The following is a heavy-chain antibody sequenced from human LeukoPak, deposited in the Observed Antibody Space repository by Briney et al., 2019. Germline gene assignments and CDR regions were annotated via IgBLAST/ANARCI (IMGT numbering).Heavy chain of an antibody. Sequence: GGSLRLSCAASGFTFSSYWMSWVRQAPGKGLEWVSYISRSSTSTIYYADSVRGRFTISRDNAKNSLYLQMNGLRAEDTAVYYCARDLPGTTSINYFDYWGQGTLVTVSS. CDR2: ISRSSTSTI. J-gene: IGHJ4*02. CDR3: ARDLPGTTSINYFDY. V-gene: IGHV3-48*04. CDR1: GFTFSSYW. D-gene: IGHD1-1*01.